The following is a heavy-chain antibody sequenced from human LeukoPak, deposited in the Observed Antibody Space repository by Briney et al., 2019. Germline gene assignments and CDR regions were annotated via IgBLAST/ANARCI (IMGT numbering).Heavy chain of an antibody. CDR3: ASLYYDFWSGYHGVFDY. CDR2: INHSGST. CDR1: GGSFSGYY. V-gene: IGHV4-34*01. J-gene: IGHJ4*02. D-gene: IGHD3-3*01. Sequence: SETLSLTCAVYGGSFSGYYWSWIRQPPGKGLEWIGEINHSGSTKYNPPLKSQVTISVDTSKNQFSLKLSSVTAADTAVYYCASLYYDFWSGYHGVFDYWGQGTLVTVSS.